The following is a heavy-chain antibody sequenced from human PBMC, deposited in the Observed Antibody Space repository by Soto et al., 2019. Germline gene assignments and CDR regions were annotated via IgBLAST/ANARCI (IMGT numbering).Heavy chain of an antibody. V-gene: IGHV3-30*18. CDR1: GFTFSRTD. CDR2: ISYDGLSQ. J-gene: IGHJ4*02. CDR3: AKPKGGYNSPYFDY. D-gene: IGHD1-1*01. Sequence: QVQLVESGGGVVQPGRSLRLSCEASGFTFSRTDMHWVRQAPGKGLEWVAVISYDGLSQDYAESVKGRFTISRDDSKNTLSLQMNSLRPGDTAIYYCAKPKGGYNSPYFDYWGQGTLVTVSS.